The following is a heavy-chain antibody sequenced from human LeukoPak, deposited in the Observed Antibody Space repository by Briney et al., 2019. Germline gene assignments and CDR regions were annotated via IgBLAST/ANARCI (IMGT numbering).Heavy chain of an antibody. V-gene: IGHV1-46*01. CDR2: INPNGGST. J-gene: IGHJ4*02. CDR1: GYTFTSYY. D-gene: IGHD4-17*01. Sequence: ASVKVSCEASGYTFTSYYMHWVRQAPGQGLEWMGIINPNGGSTSYAQKFQGRVTMTRDTSTSTVYMELSSLRSEDTAVYYCARDTVSTAGGFDNWGQGTLVTVSS. CDR3: ARDTVSTAGGFDN.